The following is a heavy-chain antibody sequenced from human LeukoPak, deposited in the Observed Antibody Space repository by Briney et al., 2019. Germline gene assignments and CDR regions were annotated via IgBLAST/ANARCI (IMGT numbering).Heavy chain of an antibody. V-gene: IGHV3-74*01. J-gene: IGHJ4*02. D-gene: IGHD2-2*01. CDR2: INSDGSRT. Sequence: TGGSLRLSCAASGFTFNSYWMHWVRQVPGKGLVWVSRINSDGSRTSYGDSVKGRFTISRDNAKNTLYLQMNSLRAEDTAVYYCARDQGSTSRGIDYWGQGTLVTVSS. CDR3: ARDQGSTSRGIDY. CDR1: GFTFNSYW.